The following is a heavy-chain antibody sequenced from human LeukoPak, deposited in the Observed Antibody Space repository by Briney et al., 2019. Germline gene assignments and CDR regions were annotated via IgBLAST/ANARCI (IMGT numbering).Heavy chain of an antibody. CDR2: IFGSGGPT. CDR3: VKGDSSGWY. V-gene: IGHV3-23*01. D-gene: IGHD6-19*01. J-gene: IGHJ4*02. CDR1: GFPFSSFA. Sequence: GGSLRLSCATSGFPFSSFAMGWVRQAPGKGLEWVSSIFGSGGPTYYADSVKGRFTISRDNSKNTLYLQLNSLRAEDTALYYCVKGDSSGWYWGQGALVTVSS.